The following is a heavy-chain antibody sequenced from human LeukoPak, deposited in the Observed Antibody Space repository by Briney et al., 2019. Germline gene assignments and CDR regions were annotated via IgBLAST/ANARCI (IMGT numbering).Heavy chain of an antibody. CDR3: ARQRADDFWSGYYPDAFDI. J-gene: IGHJ3*02. CDR1: GGSNSSSSYY. CDR2: IYYSGIT. V-gene: IGHV4-39*01. Sequence: SSETLSLXCTVSGGSNSSSSYYWGWSRQPPGKGLEWIGSIYYSGITYYNPSLKSRATISVDTSKNQCSLKLSSVTAADTAVYYCARQRADDFWSGYYPDAFDIWGQGTMVTVSS. D-gene: IGHD3-3*01.